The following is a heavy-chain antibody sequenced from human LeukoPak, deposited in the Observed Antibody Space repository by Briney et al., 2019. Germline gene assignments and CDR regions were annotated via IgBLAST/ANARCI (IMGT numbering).Heavy chain of an antibody. CDR2: IRSKANSYAT. CDR1: GFTFSGSA. V-gene: IGHV3-73*01. D-gene: IGHD3-10*01. J-gene: IGHJ5*02. CDR3: AKDPYYYGSGSYGYNWFDP. Sequence: GGSLRLSCAASGFTFSGSAMHWVRQASGKGLEWVGRIRSKANSYATAYAASVKGRFTISRDDSKNTAYLQMNSLKTEDTAVYYCAKDPYYYGSGSYGYNWFDPWGQGTLVTVSS.